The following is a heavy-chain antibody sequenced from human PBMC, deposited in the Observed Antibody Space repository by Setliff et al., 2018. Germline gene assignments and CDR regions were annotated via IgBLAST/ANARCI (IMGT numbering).Heavy chain of an antibody. CDR2: LNNDGTTI. D-gene: IGHD5-12*01. V-gene: IGHV3-48*04. J-gene: IGHJ2*01. CDR1: GFTFSTYG. Sequence: PGGSLRLSCAASGFTFSTYGLNWVRQAPGKGLEWISYLNNDGTTIYYADSVRGRFTISRDNARDSLYLQMNSLRAEDTAVYYCAKKGGYGVKRYFDLWGRGTLVTVSS. CDR3: AKKGGYGVKRYFDL.